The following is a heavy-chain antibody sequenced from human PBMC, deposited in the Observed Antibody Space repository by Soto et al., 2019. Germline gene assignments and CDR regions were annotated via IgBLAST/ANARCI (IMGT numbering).Heavy chain of an antibody. J-gene: IGHJ6*02. CDR3: ARSLYCSSTSCYRYSYYYGMDV. V-gene: IGHV1-69*13. Sequence: SVKVSCKASGGTFSSYAISWVRQAPGQGLEWMGGIIPIFGTANYAQKFQGRVTITADESTSTAYMELSSLRSEDTAVYYCARSLYCSSTSCYRYSYYYGMDVWGQRTTVTVFS. CDR1: GGTFSSYA. D-gene: IGHD2-2*01. CDR2: IIPIFGTA.